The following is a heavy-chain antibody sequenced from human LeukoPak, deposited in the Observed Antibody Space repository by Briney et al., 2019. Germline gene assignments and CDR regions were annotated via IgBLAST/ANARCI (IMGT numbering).Heavy chain of an antibody. V-gene: IGHV3-13*01. D-gene: IGHD5-12*01. Sequence: GGSLRLSCAASVFTFSKYYMHWVRQATGKGLEWVSAIGTVDDTYSPGSVKGRFTISRENAKNSLYLQMNSLRAEDTAIYYCARGFRTYSDYDATDWGQGTLVTVSS. CDR1: VFTFSKYY. CDR3: ARGFRTYSDYDATD. J-gene: IGHJ4*02. CDR2: IGTVDDT.